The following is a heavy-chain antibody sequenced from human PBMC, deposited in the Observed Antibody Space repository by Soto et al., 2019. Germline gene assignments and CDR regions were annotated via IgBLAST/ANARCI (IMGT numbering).Heavy chain of an antibody. CDR2: ISNDGSNK. D-gene: IGHD6-19*01. Sequence: QVQLVESGGGVVQPGRSLRLSCPGSGFSFNTYGMHWVRQAPGKGLEWVAVISNDGSNKNYADSVKGRFTISRDNSENTVYLQMDSLRAEDTAIYYCAKDLRFVPHGMGVAGLSDYWGQGTLVTVSS. CDR1: GFSFNTYG. J-gene: IGHJ4*02. V-gene: IGHV3-30*18. CDR3: AKDLRFVPHGMGVAGLSDY.